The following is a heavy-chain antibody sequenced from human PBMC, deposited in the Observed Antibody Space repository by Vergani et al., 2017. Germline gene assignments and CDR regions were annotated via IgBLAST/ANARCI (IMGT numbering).Heavy chain of an antibody. V-gene: IGHV1-69*01. D-gene: IGHD3-3*02. Sequence: QVQLVQSGAEVKKPGSSVKVSCKASGGTFSSYAISWVRQAPGQGLEWMGGIIPIFGTASNAQKFPGRVTITADESTSTAYMELSSLRSEDTAVYYCARAFSPHYGMDVWGQGTTVTVSS. J-gene: IGHJ6*02. CDR1: GGTFSSYA. CDR3: ARAFSPHYGMDV. CDR2: IIPIFGTA.